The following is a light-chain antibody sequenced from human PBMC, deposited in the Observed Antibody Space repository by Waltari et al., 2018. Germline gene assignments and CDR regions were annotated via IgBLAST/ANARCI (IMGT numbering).Light chain of an antibody. J-gene: IGLJ2*01. V-gene: IGLV2-14*01. CDR1: ANDIATYNY. CDR2: DVT. CDR3: SSYTTRGTVV. Sequence: QSALTQPASMSGSPGQSITISCHGTANDIATYNYVSWYQQHPGKVPKLIMYDVTLRPSGVSYRFSGSKPGNTASLRISALQAEDEAGYYCSSYTTRGTVVFGGGTTLTV.